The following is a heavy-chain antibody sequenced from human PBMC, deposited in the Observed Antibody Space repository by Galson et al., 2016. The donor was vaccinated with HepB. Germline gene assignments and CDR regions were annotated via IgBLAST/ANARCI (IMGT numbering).Heavy chain of an antibody. CDR3: VKGRRQLWLVGDYFDY. CDR2: ISTYNSNT. CDR1: GYTFTNYG. V-gene: IGHV1-18*01. J-gene: IGHJ4*02. Sequence: KVSCQASGYTFTNYGISWVRQAPGQGLEWMGWISTYNSNTNSAQKFLGRVTMATDTSTSTVYMELRSLRSDDTAVYYCVKGRRQLWLVGDYFDYWGQGTLVTVSS. D-gene: IGHD3-10*01.